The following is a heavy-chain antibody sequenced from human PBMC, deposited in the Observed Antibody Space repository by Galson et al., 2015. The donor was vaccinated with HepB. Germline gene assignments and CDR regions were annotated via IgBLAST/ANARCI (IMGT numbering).Heavy chain of an antibody. V-gene: IGHV3-9*01. J-gene: IGHJ6*02. Sequence: SLRLSCAGSGFNFGDHAMHWVRQVPGKGLEWVSAISWNSGGVGYVDSVKGRFTISRDNAKNSLYLQMHSLKAEDTAVYYCARDPYCGSDCHGPTFYSSYGMDVWGQGTTVTVSS. CDR1: GFNFGDHA. CDR2: ISWNSGGV. CDR3: ARDPYCGSDCHGPTFYSSYGMDV. D-gene: IGHD2-21*02.